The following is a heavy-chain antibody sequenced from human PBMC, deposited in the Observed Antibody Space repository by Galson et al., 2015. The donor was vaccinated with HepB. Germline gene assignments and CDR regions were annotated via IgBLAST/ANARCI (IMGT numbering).Heavy chain of an antibody. J-gene: IGHJ4*02. Sequence: SLRLSCAASGFTFSGSAMHWVRQASGKGLEWVGRIRSKPNNYATTYAASVKGRFTISRDDSKNTAYLLMNSLKTEDTAVYYCTRAYCGGDCYSSEGNPLPQIDYWGQGTLVTVSS. V-gene: IGHV3-73*01. CDR3: TRAYCGGDCYSSEGNPLPQIDY. CDR2: IRSKPNNYAT. CDR1: GFTFSGSA. D-gene: IGHD2-21*01.